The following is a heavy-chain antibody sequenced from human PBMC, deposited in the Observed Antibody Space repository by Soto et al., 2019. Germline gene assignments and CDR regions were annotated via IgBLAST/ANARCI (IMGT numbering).Heavy chain of an antibody. CDR3: ARDRDSSLYYFDY. D-gene: IGHD6-13*01. CDR2: IKQDGSEK. V-gene: IGHV3-7*01. Sequence: LRLSCAASGFTFSSYWMSWVRQAPGKGLEWVANIKQDGSEKYYVDSVKGRFTISRDNAKNSLYLQMNSLRAEDTAVYYCARDRDSSLYYFDYWGQGTLVTVSS. J-gene: IGHJ4*02. CDR1: GFTFSSYW.